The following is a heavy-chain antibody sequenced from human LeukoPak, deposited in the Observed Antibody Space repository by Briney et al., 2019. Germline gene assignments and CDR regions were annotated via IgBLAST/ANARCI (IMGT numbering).Heavy chain of an antibody. Sequence: GGSLRPSCAASGFTLSSYWMTWARQASGKGLEWVANIKQDGSEKYYVDSVKGRFTISRDNAKNSLYLQMNSLRAEDTAVYYCVGLGENYWGQGTLVTVSS. CDR3: VGLGENY. CDR2: IKQDGSEK. V-gene: IGHV3-7*02. J-gene: IGHJ4*02. CDR1: GFTLSSYW. D-gene: IGHD3-10*01.